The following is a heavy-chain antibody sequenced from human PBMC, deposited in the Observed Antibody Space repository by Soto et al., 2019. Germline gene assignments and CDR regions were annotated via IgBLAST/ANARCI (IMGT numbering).Heavy chain of an antibody. D-gene: IGHD3-22*01. CDR1: GFTFSSYG. Sequence: QVQLVESGGGVVQPGRSLRLSCAASGFTFSSYGMHWVRQAPGKGLEWVAVIWYDGSNKYYADSVKGRFTISRDNSKNTLYLQMHSLRAEDTAVYYCASSHDSSGYYLSDYWGQGTLVTVSS. J-gene: IGHJ4*02. CDR3: ASSHDSSGYYLSDY. V-gene: IGHV3-33*01. CDR2: IWYDGSNK.